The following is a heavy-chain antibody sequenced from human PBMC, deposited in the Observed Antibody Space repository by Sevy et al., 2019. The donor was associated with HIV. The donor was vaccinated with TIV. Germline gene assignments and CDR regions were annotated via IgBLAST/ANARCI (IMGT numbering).Heavy chain of an antibody. Sequence: ASVKVSCKASGYTFTSYGISWVRQAPGQGLEWMGWISAYNGNTNYAQKLQGRVTMTTDTSTSTAYMELRSLRSDDTAMYYCARASDGSGSYYLYYYYYGMDVWGQGTTVTVSS. CDR2: ISAYNGNT. CDR3: ARASDGSGSYYLYYYYYGMDV. J-gene: IGHJ6*02. CDR1: GYTFTSYG. D-gene: IGHD3-10*01. V-gene: IGHV1-18*01.